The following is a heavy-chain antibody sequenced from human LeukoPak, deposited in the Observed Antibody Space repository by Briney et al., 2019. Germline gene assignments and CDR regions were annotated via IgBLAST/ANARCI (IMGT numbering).Heavy chain of an antibody. D-gene: IGHD3-10*01. J-gene: IGHJ4*02. CDR1: GDTFTMYT. V-gene: IGHV1-18*01. CDR3: AREDGSGSPNFDY. Sequence: ASVKVSCKASGDTFTMYTISWVRQAPGQGLEWMGWINTYNRNTNFAQMLQARVTMTTDTSTNTAYMELRSLRSDDTAVYYCAREDGSGSPNFDYWGQGTLVTVSS. CDR2: INTYNRNT.